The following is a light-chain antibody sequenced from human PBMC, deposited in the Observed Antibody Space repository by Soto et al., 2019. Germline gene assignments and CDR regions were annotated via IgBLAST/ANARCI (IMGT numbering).Light chain of an antibody. CDR1: ESVSNN. V-gene: IGKV3-15*01. CDR2: FAS. J-gene: IGKJ4*01. Sequence: EIVMTQSPSTLSLSPGERATLCCRASESVSNNLAWYQQKPGQAPRLLIYFASTRATGIPARFSGSGSGTEFTLTISSLQSEDFAVYYCQQYNKWPLTFGGGTKVETK. CDR3: QQYNKWPLT.